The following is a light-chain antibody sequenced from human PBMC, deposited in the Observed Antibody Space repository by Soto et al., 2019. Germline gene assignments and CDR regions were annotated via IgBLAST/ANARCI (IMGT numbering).Light chain of an antibody. CDR1: QSISIW. CDR2: KAS. Sequence: MTVSPWTGSTPACNASTIVGRASQSISIWLAWYQQKPGRAPKLLMYKASDLENGVPSRFSGSGSGTDFALTISRLQPDDFATYYCQQFNSYPLTFGGGTKVDIK. J-gene: IGKJ4*01. CDR3: QQFNSYPLT. V-gene: IGKV1-5*03.